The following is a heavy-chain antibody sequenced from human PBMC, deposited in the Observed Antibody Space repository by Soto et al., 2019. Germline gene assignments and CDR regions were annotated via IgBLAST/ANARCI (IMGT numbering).Heavy chain of an antibody. CDR1: GFTFSDYY. D-gene: IGHD6-19*01. CDR2: ISSSSSYT. Sequence: QVQLVESGGGLVKPGGSLRLSCAASGFTFSDYYMSWIRQAPWKGLEWVSYISSSSSYTNYADSVKGRFTISRDNANNSLYLQMNSLRAEDTAVYYCARDHSSGYYYYYCMDFWGQGTTVTVSS. J-gene: IGHJ6*02. V-gene: IGHV3-11*06. CDR3: ARDHSSGYYYYYCMDF.